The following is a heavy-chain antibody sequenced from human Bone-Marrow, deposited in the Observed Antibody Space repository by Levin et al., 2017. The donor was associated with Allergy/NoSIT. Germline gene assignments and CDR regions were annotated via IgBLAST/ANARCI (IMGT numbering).Heavy chain of an antibody. Sequence: GGSLRLSCAASGFTFSRYGMDWVRQAPGKGLEWVAVIWYDGSNEYYADSVKGRFTISRDNSKNTLYLQMDSLRDDDTAVYYCAKDAGMGSGWSYFDDWGQGTLVTVSS. CDR1: GFTFSRYG. V-gene: IGHV3-33*06. J-gene: IGHJ4*02. CDR3: AKDAGMGSGWSYFDD. D-gene: IGHD6-19*01. CDR2: IWYDGSNE.